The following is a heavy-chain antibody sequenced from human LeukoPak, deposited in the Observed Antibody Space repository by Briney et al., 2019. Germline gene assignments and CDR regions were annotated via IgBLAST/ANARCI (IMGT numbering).Heavy chain of an antibody. D-gene: IGHD2-2*01. CDR2: MHYGGST. J-gene: IGHJ4*02. CDR1: GGSISSSSYY. V-gene: IGHV4-39*01. Sequence: PSETLSLTCTVSGGSISSSSYYWVWIRQPPGKGLEWIGNMHYGGSTYYNPSLKSRVTISVDTSKNQFSLKLSSVTAADTAVYYCARRVSSTSWFDYWGQGTLVTVSS. CDR3: ARRVSSTSWFDY.